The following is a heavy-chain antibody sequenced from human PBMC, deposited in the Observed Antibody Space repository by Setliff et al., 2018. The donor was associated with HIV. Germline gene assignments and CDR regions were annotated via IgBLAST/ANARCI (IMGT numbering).Heavy chain of an antibody. V-gene: IGHV1-69*05. D-gene: IGHD3-22*01. Sequence: WASVKVSCKASGGTFSTYALSWVRQAPGQGLEWMGGIIPIFGTPTYSQKFQVRVTITTDGSTSTAYMEVSNLSSEDTAVYYCARAAYGYDRSGYFFDYWGQGTLVTVSS. J-gene: IGHJ4*02. CDR2: IIPIFGTP. CDR1: GGTFSTYA. CDR3: ARAAYGYDRSGYFFDY.